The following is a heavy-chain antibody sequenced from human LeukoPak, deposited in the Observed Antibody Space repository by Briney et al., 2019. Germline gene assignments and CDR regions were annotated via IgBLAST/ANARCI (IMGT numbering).Heavy chain of an antibody. D-gene: IGHD2-15*01. CDR1: GASVANNDW. Sequence: PSETLSLTCTVSGASVANNDWWTWVRQPPGEGLEWIGYIYHSGSTYYNPSLKSRVTISVDRSKNQFSLKLSSVTAADTAVYYCARIVVVAATLWFDPWGQGTLVTVSS. CDR3: ARIVVVAATLWFDP. J-gene: IGHJ5*02. V-gene: IGHV4-4*02. CDR2: IYHSGST.